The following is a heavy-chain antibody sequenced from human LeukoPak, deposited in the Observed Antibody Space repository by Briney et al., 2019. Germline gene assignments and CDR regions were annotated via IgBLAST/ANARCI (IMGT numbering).Heavy chain of an antibody. CDR3: TPLNDIHFHEFLESSSPFDI. CDR2: IKSKTGGGTT. J-gene: IGHJ3*02. V-gene: IGHV3-15*01. CDR1: GFTFNNAW. Sequence: PGGSLRLSCAASGFTFNNAWLSWIRQAPGKGLEWVGRIKSKTGGGTTDYAAPVKGRFTISRDDSKNTLYLQMNSLKTEDTAVYYCTPLNDIHFHEFLESSSPFDIWGQGTMVTVSS. D-gene: IGHD6-13*01.